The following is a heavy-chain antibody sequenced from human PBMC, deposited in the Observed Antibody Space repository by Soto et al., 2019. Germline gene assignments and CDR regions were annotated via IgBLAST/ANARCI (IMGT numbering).Heavy chain of an antibody. CDR1: GFTFSSYV. D-gene: IGHD4-17*01. CDR2: ISGSGGST. CDR3: AKASRGDYVGYYYYGMDV. J-gene: IGHJ6*02. V-gene: IGHV3-23*01. Sequence: GGSLRLSCAASGFTFSSYVMSWVRQAPGKGLEWVSAISGSGGSTYYADSVKGRFTISRDNSKNTLYLQMNSLRAEDTAVYYCAKASRGDYVGYYYYGMDVWGQGTTVTVSS.